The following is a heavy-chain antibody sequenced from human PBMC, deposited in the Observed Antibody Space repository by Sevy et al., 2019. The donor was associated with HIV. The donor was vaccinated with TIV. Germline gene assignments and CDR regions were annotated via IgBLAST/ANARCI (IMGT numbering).Heavy chain of an antibody. CDR3: AREGCTKPHDY. CDR2: FSFGCGQI. J-gene: IGHJ4*02. CDR1: GFTFRDYS. V-gene: IGHV3-23*01. D-gene: IGHD2-8*01. Sequence: GGSLRLSCLASGFTFRDYSMSWVRQAPGKGLEWVSTFSFGCGQINYADSVKGRFTISRDNSKNSFYLQMNNLRAEDTAIYFCAREGCTKPHDYWGQGTLVTVSS.